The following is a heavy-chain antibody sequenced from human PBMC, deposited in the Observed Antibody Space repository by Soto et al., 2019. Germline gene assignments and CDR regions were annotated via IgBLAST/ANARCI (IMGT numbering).Heavy chain of an antibody. Sequence: ASVKVSCKASGHTSTHNGISWVRRAPGQGLEWMGWIDINRGDVNHAPKFQGRVTLTTDTSTTTAYMELRSLRLDDTAVYFCATDDMNRGRFDFWGHGTLVTVSS. CDR1: GHTSTHNG. V-gene: IGHV1-18*01. CDR3: ATDDMNRGRFDF. J-gene: IGHJ4*01. CDR2: IDINRGDV.